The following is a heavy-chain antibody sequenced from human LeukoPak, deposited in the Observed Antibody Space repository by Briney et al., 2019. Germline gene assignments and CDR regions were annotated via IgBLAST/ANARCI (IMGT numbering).Heavy chain of an antibody. V-gene: IGHV3-7*01. Sequence: GGSLRLSCAASGFTFSSYWMSWVRQAPGKGLEWVANIKQDGSDKYYVDSVKGRFTISRDNAKNSLYLQMNSLRAEDTAVYYCARVVHSGYAYYYYYYMDVWGKGTTVTVSS. CDR1: GFTFSSYW. D-gene: IGHD5-12*01. J-gene: IGHJ6*03. CDR2: IKQDGSDK. CDR3: ARVVHSGYAYYYYYYMDV.